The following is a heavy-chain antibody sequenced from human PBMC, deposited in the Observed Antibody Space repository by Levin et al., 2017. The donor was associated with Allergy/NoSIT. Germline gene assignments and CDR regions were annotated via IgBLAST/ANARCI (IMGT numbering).Heavy chain of an antibody. J-gene: IGHJ4*02. CDR1: GGSISSDH. CDR3: ARFVWGSYRGFDY. CDR2: IYDTGNT. Sequence: SCTVSGGSISSDHWSWIRQPPGKGLEWIGYIYDTGNTNYNPSLKSRVTLSVDTSKNQFSLKLSSVTPADTAVYYCARFVWGSYRGFDYWGQGTLVTVSS. V-gene: IGHV4-59*01. D-gene: IGHD3-16*02.